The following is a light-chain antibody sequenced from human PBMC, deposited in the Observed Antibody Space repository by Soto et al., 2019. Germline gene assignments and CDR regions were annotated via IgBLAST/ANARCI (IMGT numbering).Light chain of an antibody. CDR3: QQYGSSPPAWT. CDR1: QSVSSSY. CDR2: GAS. Sequence: EIVLTQSPGTLSLSPGERATLSCRASQSVSSSYLAWYQQKPGQAPSLLLYGASSRATGIPDRFSGSGSGTDFTLTISRLEPEDFAVYYCQQYGSSPPAWTFGQGTKVEI. V-gene: IGKV3-20*01. J-gene: IGKJ1*01.